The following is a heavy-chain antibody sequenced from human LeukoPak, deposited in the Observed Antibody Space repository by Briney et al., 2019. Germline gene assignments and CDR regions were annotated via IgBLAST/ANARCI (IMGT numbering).Heavy chain of an antibody. CDR2: INHSGST. D-gene: IGHD3-22*01. Sequence: SETLSLTCTVSGGSISSYYWSWIRQPPGKGLEWIGEINHSGSTNYNPSLKSRVTISVDTSKNQFSLKLSSVTAADTAVYYCARLDSSGYSPYWGQGTLVTVSS. V-gene: IGHV4-34*01. CDR3: ARLDSSGYSPY. J-gene: IGHJ4*02. CDR1: GGSISSYY.